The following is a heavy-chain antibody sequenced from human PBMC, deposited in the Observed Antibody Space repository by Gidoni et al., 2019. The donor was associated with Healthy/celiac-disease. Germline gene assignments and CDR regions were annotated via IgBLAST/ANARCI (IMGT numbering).Heavy chain of an antibody. CDR2: ISGSGGST. D-gene: IGHD3-22*01. V-gene: IGHV3-23*01. CDR1: GFPFSSYA. Sequence: EVQLLESGGGLVQPGGSLRLSCASSGFPFSSYAMSWVRQAPGKGLEWVSAISGSGGSTYYADSVNGRFTISRDNSKNTLYLQMNSLRAEDTAVYYCAKGGPYDSSGYYSYYYYYGMDVWGQGTTVTVSS. J-gene: IGHJ6*02. CDR3: AKGGPYDSSGYYSYYYYYGMDV.